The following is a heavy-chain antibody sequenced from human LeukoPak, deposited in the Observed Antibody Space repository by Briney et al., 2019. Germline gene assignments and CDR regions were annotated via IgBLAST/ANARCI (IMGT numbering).Heavy chain of an antibody. CDR3: ARRVMGATNYFDY. D-gene: IGHD1-26*01. CDR2: IYYSGST. J-gene: IGHJ4*02. V-gene: IGHV4-39*01. Sequence: PSETLSLTCTVSGGSISSGAYYWGWIRRPPGKGLDWIGSIYYSGSTYYNPSLKSRVTISVDTSKNQFSLKLSSVTAADTAVYYCARRVMGATNYFDYWGQGTLVTVSA. CDR1: GGSISSGAYY.